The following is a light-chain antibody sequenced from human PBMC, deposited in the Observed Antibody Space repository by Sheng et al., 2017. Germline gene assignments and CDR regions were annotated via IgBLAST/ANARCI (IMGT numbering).Light chain of an antibody. CDR1: QSISSY. V-gene: IGKV1-39*01. CDR3: QQSYSTIT. Sequence: DIQMTQSPSSLSASVGDRVTITCRASQSISSYLNWYQQKPGKAPKLLIYAASSLQSGVPSRFSGSGSGTDFTLTISSLQPEDFATYYCQQSYSTITFGGGTEVEI. CDR2: AAS. J-gene: IGKJ4*01.